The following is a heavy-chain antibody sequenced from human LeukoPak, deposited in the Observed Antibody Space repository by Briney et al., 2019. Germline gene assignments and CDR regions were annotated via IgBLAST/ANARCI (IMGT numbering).Heavy chain of an antibody. Sequence: PSETLSLTCTVSGGSISSGGYYWSWIRQHPGKGLEWIGYIYYSGSTYYNPSLKSRVTISVDTSKNQFSLKLSSVTAADTAVYYCARVRGIQLWFSNYIDVWGKGTTVTVSS. CDR1: GGSISSGGYY. J-gene: IGHJ6*03. CDR3: ARVRGIQLWFSNYIDV. D-gene: IGHD5-18*01. CDR2: IYYSGST. V-gene: IGHV4-31*03.